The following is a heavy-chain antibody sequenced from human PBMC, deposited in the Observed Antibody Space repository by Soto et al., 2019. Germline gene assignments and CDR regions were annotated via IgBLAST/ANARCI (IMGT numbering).Heavy chain of an antibody. J-gene: IGHJ4*02. Sequence: PGGSLRLSCAASGFTFSTYAMNLVRQAPGKGLEWVSRINSTGGSTNYADSVKGRFTISRDNAKNTLYLQMNSLRAEDTAVYYCATDYGDMDYWGQGTLVTSPQ. D-gene: IGHD4-17*01. V-gene: IGHV3-74*01. CDR2: INSTGGST. CDR1: GFTFSTYA. CDR3: ATDYGDMDY.